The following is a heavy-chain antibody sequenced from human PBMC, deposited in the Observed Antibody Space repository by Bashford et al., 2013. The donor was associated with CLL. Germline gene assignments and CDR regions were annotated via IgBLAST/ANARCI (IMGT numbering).Heavy chain of an antibody. CDR1: GFSLDTERLA. D-gene: IGHD5-12*01. J-gene: IGHJ4*02. Sequence: SGPTLVKPTQTLTLTCSCSGFSLDTERLAVGWIRQSPAKALEWLALIYWDDDKRYSPSLKNRLTITKDTSKKQVVLTMTNMDPVDTATYYCALASGYSTSGALLFDYWGQGTLVTVSS. CDR2: IYWDDDK. V-gene: IGHV2-5*02. CDR3: ALASGYSTSGALLFDY.